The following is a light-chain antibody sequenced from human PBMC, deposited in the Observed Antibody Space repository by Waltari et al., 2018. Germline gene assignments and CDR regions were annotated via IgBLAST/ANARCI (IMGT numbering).Light chain of an antibody. J-gene: IGLJ2*01. CDR3: SYYPDTHTPVV. V-gene: IGLV2-14*03. CDR1: SSDGDDYRI. Sequence: HSALTQPASVSGSPGQPVHILCPVCSSDGDDYRILPWFRQHPGQAPKLIRYDVSNSASDISNRFSGYQSGNTASLTISRLQADDEADYFCSYYPDTHTPVVFGGGTKLTV. CDR2: DVS.